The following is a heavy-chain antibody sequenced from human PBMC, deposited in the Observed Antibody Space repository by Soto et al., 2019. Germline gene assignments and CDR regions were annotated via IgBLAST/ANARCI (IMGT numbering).Heavy chain of an antibody. Sequence: QVQLVQSGAEVKKPGASVKVSCKASGYTFTSYGISWVRQAPGQGLEWMGWISDYNGNTNYAQKLQGRVTMTTDTSTSTAYMELRSLRYDDTAVYYWPRDYYGAGSYYNGGNWFDPWGQGNLVTVSS. CDR1: GYTFTSYG. D-gene: IGHD3-10*01. V-gene: IGHV1-18*01. J-gene: IGHJ5*02. CDR2: ISDYNGNT. CDR3: PRDYYGAGSYYNGGNWFDP.